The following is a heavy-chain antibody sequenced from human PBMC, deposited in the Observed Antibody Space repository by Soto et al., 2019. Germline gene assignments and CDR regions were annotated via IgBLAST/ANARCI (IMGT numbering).Heavy chain of an antibody. V-gene: IGHV4-59*01. CDR3: ARDTTPSL. D-gene: IGHD1-1*01. CDR1: GASISSYY. CDR2: VYYSGST. Sequence: QVQLQESGPGLVKPSETLSLTCTVSGASISSYYWSWIRQPPGKGLEWIGYVYYSGSTNYNPSLKSRVTISVDTSKNHSSLKLSSVPGAETAMYYCARDTTPSLWGQGTLVTVSS. J-gene: IGHJ4*02.